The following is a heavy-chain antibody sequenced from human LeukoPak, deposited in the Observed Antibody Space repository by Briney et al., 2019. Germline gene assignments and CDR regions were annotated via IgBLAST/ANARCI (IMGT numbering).Heavy chain of an antibody. Sequence: SETLSLTCAVYGGSFSGYYWSCIRQPPGKGLEWIGEINHSGSTNYNPSLKSRVTISVDTSKNQFSLKLSSVTAADTAVYYCARGPREVVVAAIQSPYYYYGMDVWGHGTTVTVSS. J-gene: IGHJ6*02. CDR3: ARGPREVVVAAIQSPYYYYGMDV. V-gene: IGHV4-34*01. D-gene: IGHD2-15*01. CDR2: INHSGST. CDR1: GGSFSGYY.